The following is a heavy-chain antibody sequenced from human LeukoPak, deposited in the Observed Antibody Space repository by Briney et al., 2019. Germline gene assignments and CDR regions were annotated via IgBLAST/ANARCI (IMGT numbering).Heavy chain of an antibody. CDR3: ARDLIPPGYSSSPYYFDY. CDR2: IIPILGIA. Sequence: SVKVSCKASGGTFSSYAISWVRQARGQGLEWMGRIIPILGIANYAQKFQGRVTITVDKSTSTAYMELSSLRSEDTAVYFCARDLIPPGYSSSPYYFDYWGQGTLVTVSS. CDR1: GGTFSSYA. D-gene: IGHD6-13*01. J-gene: IGHJ4*02. V-gene: IGHV1-69*04.